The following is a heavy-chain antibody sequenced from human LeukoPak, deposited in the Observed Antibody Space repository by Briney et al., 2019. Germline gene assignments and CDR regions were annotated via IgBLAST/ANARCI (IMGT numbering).Heavy chain of an antibody. CDR3: ARARITIFGVVTADAFDI. D-gene: IGHD3-3*01. Sequence: SETLSLTCTVSGGSISSYYWSWIRQPPGKGLEWIGYIYYSGSTNYNPSLKSRVTISVDTSKNRFSLKLSSVTAADTAVYYCARARITIFGVVTADAFDIWGQGTMVTVSS. V-gene: IGHV4-59*01. CDR1: GGSISSYY. CDR2: IYYSGST. J-gene: IGHJ3*02.